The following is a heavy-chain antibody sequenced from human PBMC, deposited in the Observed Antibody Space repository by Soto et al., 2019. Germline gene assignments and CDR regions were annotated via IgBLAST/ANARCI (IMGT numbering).Heavy chain of an antibody. CDR1: GFTFINYA. V-gene: IGHV3-23*01. D-gene: IGHD2-2*01. CDR2: ISGGGDAT. CDR3: ARKIPGSTSRPDYWYFDL. Sequence: EVHLLESGGDLVQPGGSLRLSCAGSGFTFINYAMNWVRQAPGKGLEWVSTISGGGDATFFADSVRGRFTISRDNSKNTVTLQMNNLGVDDTAVYFCARKIPGSTSRPDYWYFDLWGRGTLVTVSS. J-gene: IGHJ2*01.